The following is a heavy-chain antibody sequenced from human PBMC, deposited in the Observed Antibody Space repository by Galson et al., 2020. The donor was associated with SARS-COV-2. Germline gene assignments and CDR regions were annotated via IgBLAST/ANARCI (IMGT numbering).Heavy chain of an antibody. CDR1: GYNFIDYY. J-gene: IGHJ3*01. CDR2: INPNNGGT. D-gene: IGHD6-19*01. Sequence: ASVKVSCTAPGYNFIDYYMHWVRQAPGQGLEWMGWINPNNGGTNYAQKFQGRVTMTRDASINTAYMELSRLTSDDTAVFYCASATTSASAWTGTCDVWAQGTLVTVSS. CDR3: ASATTSASAWTGTCDV. V-gene: IGHV1-2*02.